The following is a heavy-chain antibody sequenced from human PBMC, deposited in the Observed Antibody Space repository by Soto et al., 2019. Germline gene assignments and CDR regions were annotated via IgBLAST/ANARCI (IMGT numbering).Heavy chain of an antibody. CDR2: INPKFGDT. J-gene: IGHJ3*01. CDR3: ATDQGRYFSNLPPYYVCDV. V-gene: IGHV1-2*02. CDR1: GYTFTAYY. Sequence: QVQLVQSGAEVKEPGDSVRVSCEASGYTFTAYYIHWVRRAPGQGLEWMGWINPKFGDTTYAQDFQGRVSMTRDMSISTVYMELSRLTSDDTAIYYCATDQGRYFSNLPPYYVCDVWGQGTLVSVSS. D-gene: IGHD3-10*02.